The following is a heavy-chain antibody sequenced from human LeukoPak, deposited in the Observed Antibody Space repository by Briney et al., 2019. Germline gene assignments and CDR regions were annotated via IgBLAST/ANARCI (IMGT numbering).Heavy chain of an antibody. J-gene: IGHJ4*02. D-gene: IGHD3-9*01. CDR3: ARVDEYYDILTGYSY. CDR1: GFTFSDYY. V-gene: IGHV3-11*01. CDR2: ISSSGSTI. Sequence: PGGSLRLSCAASGFTFSDYYMSWIRQAPGKGLEWVSYISSSGSTIYYADSVKGRFTISRDNAKNSLYLQMNSLRAEDTAVYYCARVDEYYDILTGYSYWGQGTLVTVSS.